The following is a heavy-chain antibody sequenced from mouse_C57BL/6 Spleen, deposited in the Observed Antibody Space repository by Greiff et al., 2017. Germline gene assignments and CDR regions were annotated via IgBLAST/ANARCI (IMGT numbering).Heavy chain of an antibody. CDR3: ARGDYGSSYEYWYFDV. CDR2: IHPNSGST. D-gene: IGHD1-1*01. V-gene: IGHV1-64*01. CDR1: GYTFTSYW. Sequence: QVQLQQPGAELVKPGASVKLSCKASGYTFTSYWMHWVKQRPGQGLEWIGMIHPNSGSTNYNEKFKSKATLTVDKSSSTAYMQLSSLTSDDSAVYYCARGDYGSSYEYWYFDVWGTGTTVTVSS. J-gene: IGHJ1*03.